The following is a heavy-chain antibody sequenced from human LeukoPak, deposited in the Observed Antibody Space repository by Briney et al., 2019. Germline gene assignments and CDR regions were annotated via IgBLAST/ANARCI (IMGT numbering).Heavy chain of an antibody. Sequence: GGSLRLSCAASGFTFSSYGMHWVRQAPGKGLEWVAFIRYDGSNKYYADSVKGRFTNSRDNSKNTLYLQMNSLRAEDTAVYYCAALGVGATGLTDYWGQGTLVTVSS. CDR3: AALGVGATGLTDY. CDR2: IRYDGSNK. CDR1: GFTFSSYG. V-gene: IGHV3-30*02. D-gene: IGHD1-26*01. J-gene: IGHJ4*02.